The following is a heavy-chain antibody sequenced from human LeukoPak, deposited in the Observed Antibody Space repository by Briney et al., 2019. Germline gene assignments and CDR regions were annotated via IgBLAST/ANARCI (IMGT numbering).Heavy chain of an antibody. V-gene: IGHV3-7*01. Sequence: PGGSLRLSCEASGFSLSKYWMSWVRQAPGKVLEWVANIKPDGSDKNYVDSVKGRFTISRDNAKNAVYLQMTSLRVEDTAVYYCARYYGDSNFDYWGQGTLVTVSS. J-gene: IGHJ4*02. CDR1: GFSLSKYW. CDR3: ARYYGDSNFDY. D-gene: IGHD4-17*01. CDR2: IKPDGSDK.